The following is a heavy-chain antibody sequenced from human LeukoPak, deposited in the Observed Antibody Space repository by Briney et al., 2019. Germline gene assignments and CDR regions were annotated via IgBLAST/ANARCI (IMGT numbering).Heavy chain of an antibody. CDR1: GFTFSTYA. Sequence: GGSLRLSCAASGFTFSTYAMSWVRQAPGKGLEWVSVISTTGGNTYHADSVKGRFTISRDNSKSTLYLQMNSLRAEDTAVYYCAKDGGWGLSTWYSSFDIWGQGTMVTVSS. CDR2: ISTTGGNT. V-gene: IGHV3-23*01. J-gene: IGHJ3*02. D-gene: IGHD6-13*01. CDR3: AKDGGWGLSTWYSSFDI.